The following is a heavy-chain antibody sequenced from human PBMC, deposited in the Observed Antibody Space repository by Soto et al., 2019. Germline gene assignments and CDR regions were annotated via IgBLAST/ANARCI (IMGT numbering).Heavy chain of an antibody. D-gene: IGHD6-19*01. CDR1: GFTFSSYA. J-gene: IGHJ4*02. CDR3: ARVPYSSGWGHFDS. CDR2: ISGSGGTT. Sequence: GGSLRLSCAASGFTFSSYAMSWVRQAPGKGLEWVSAISGSGGTTYYADSVKGRFTISRDNSKNTLYLRMNSLRAEDTAVYYCARVPYSSGWGHFDSWGQGTLVTVSS. V-gene: IGHV3-23*01.